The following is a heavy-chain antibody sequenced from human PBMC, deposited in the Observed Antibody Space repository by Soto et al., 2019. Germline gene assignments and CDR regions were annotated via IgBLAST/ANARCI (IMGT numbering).Heavy chain of an antibody. Sequence: QVQLQESGPGLVKPSETLSLTCTVSGGSISSYYWSWIRQPPGKGLEWIGYIYYSGSTNYNPSLKSRVTRSVDPSKNQSSLKLSSVTAADTAVYYCARLGEWELSGGDYYYYGMDVWGQGTTVTVSS. D-gene: IGHD1-26*01. CDR2: IYYSGST. CDR1: GGSISSYY. V-gene: IGHV4-59*08. CDR3: ARLGEWELSGGDYYYYGMDV. J-gene: IGHJ6*02.